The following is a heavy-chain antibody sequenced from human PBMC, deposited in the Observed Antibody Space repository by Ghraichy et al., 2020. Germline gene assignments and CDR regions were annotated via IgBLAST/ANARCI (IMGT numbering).Heavy chain of an antibody. V-gene: IGHV3-30*03. Sequence: GGSLRLSCVGSKFTFNTYGMHWVRQGPGKGLEWVAGTSYDGGYKAYADSVKDRFTISRDNAKNTLHLQMNALTTEDTALYFCAREDIGLQSGFDYWGLGTLVTVSS. D-gene: IGHD5-12*01. J-gene: IGHJ4*02. CDR2: TSYDGGYK. CDR1: KFTFNTYG. CDR3: AREDIGLQSGFDY.